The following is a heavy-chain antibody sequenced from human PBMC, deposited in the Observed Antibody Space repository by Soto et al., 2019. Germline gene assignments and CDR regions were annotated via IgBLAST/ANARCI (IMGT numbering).Heavy chain of an antibody. CDR2: IISGGTRV. J-gene: IGHJ6*02. CDR3: ARERTPTGVMDI. CDR1: GLTSSGAV. V-gene: IGHV3-74*01. Sequence: GGALIRSCAASGLTSSGAVINWVRKSPGKGLEWVSRIISGGTRVSYADSVKGRFIITRDNAKNTLYLEMHSLTADDTAVYYRARERTPTGVMDIWGQGTTVPGSS.